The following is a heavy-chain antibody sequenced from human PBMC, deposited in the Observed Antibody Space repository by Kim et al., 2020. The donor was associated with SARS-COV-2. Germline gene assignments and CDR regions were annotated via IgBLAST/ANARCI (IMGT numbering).Heavy chain of an antibody. J-gene: IGHJ4*01. D-gene: IGHD2-15*01. CDR3: GKSLDSGGHNVERGGDY. V-gene: IGHV3-23*01. Sequence: GGSLRLSCVASGFTFSPYAMTWVRQAPGKGLEWDSSTSGSGVSAYYADSVKGRFTISRDNSKKTLYLQMAGLRGDDPALYYCGKSLDSGGHNVERGGDY. CDR2: TSGSGVSA. CDR1: GFTFSPYA.